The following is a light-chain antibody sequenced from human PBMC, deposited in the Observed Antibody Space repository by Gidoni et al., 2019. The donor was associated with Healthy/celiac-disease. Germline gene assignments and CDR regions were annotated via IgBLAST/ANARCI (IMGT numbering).Light chain of an antibody. CDR2: AAS. CDR1: QGMSSY. CDR3: QQYYSYSYT. V-gene: IGKV1-8*01. J-gene: IGKJ2*01. Sequence: IRMTQSPSSFSASTGDRVTITCRASQGMSSYLAWYRQKPGKAPKLLIYAASTLQRGVPPRISGSGSWTDFTLPISCLQSADFVTYYCQQYYSYSYTFGQGTKLEIK.